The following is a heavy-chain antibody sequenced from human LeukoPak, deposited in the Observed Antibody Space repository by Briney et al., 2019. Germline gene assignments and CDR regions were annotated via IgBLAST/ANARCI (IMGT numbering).Heavy chain of an antibody. CDR2: IYYSGST. D-gene: IGHD6-6*01. Sequence: SETLSLTCTVSGGSISSYYWSWIRQPPGKGLEWIGYIYYSGSTNYNPSLKSRVTISVDTSKNQFSLKLSSVTAADTAVCYCARVSDTLSSSSLYYYMDVWGKGTTVTVSS. CDR1: GGSISSYY. V-gene: IGHV4-59*01. CDR3: ARVSDTLSSSSLYYYMDV. J-gene: IGHJ6*03.